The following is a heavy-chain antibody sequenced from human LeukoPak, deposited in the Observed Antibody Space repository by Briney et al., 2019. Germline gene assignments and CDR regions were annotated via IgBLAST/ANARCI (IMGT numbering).Heavy chain of an antibody. D-gene: IGHD3-16*02. CDR1: EYTFTSYD. J-gene: IGHJ3*02. V-gene: IGHV1-18*01. CDR2: ISAYNGNT. CDR3: TREGVYAPDPSSYHRDAFDI. Sequence: ASVKVSCKASEYTFTSYDINWVRQATGQGLEWMGWISAYNGNTNYAQKLQGRVTMTTDTSTSTAYMELRRLESGDTAVYYCTREGVYAPDPSSYHRDAFDIWGQGTVVIVSS.